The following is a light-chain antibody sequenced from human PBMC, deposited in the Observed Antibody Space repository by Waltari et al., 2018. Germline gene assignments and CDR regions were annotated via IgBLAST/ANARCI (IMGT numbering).Light chain of an antibody. Sequence: QSALTQPASVSGSPGQSITISCTEASSGVGSYNLVSWYQQHPGKAPKVIIYEGGKRPSGVSNRFSGSKSGNTASLTVSGLQADDEADYFCSSYTGTATPRVFGGGTRLTVL. CDR2: EGG. J-gene: IGLJ3*02. CDR3: SSYTGTATPRV. CDR1: SSGVGSYNL. V-gene: IGLV2-23*01.